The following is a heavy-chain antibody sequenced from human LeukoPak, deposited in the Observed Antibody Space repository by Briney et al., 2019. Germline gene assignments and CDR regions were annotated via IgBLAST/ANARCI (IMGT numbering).Heavy chain of an antibody. Sequence: RSGGSLRLSCAASGFTFSSSWMHWVRQAPGKGLVWVSRITRDGSSTTYADSVKGRFTTSRDNAKNTLYLQMDSLRDDDTAVYYCARDPDYESWSPFWGGMDVWGNGTTVIVSS. CDR2: ITRDGSST. J-gene: IGHJ6*04. D-gene: IGHD3-3*01. V-gene: IGHV3-74*01. CDR1: GFTFSSSW. CDR3: ARDPDYESWSPFWGGMDV.